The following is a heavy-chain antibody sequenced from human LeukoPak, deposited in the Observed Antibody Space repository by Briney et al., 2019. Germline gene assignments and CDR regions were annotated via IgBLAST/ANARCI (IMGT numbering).Heavy chain of an antibody. J-gene: IGHJ4*02. CDR3: ARDLGFSSEDY. V-gene: IGHV3-30-3*01. CDR1: GFTFSSYA. D-gene: IGHD7-27*01. Sequence: PGGSLRLSCAASGFTFSSYAMHWVRQAPGKGLEWVAVISYDGSNKYYADSVKGRFTIYRDNAKNSLFLQMNSLTVDDTAVYYCARDLGFSSEDYWGQGTLVTVSS. CDR2: ISYDGSNK.